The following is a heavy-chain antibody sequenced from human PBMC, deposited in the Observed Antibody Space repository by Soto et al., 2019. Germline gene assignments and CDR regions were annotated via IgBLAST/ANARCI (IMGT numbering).Heavy chain of an antibody. CDR2: IYYSGST. CDR3: ASESSSGYSFDY. D-gene: IGHD3-22*01. V-gene: IGHV4-31*03. J-gene: IGHJ4*02. Sequence: PSETLSLTCTVSGGSISSGGYYWSWIRQHPGKGLGWIGYIYYSGSTYYNPSLKSRVTISVDTSKNQFSLKLSSVTAADTAVYYCASESSSGYSFDYWGQGTLVPVSS. CDR1: GGSISSGGYY.